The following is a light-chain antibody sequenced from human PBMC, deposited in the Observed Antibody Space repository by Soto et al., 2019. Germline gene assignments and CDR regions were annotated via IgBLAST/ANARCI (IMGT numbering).Light chain of an antibody. CDR3: QQYGSSGT. Sequence: EIVLTQSPGTLSLSPGERATLSCRASQSVSSSYLAWYQQKPGQAPRLLIYGASTRATDIPARFSGSGSGTQFTLTISSLQSEDFAVYYCQQYGSSGTFGQGTKVDIK. V-gene: IGKV3-20*01. J-gene: IGKJ1*01. CDR1: QSVSSSY. CDR2: GAS.